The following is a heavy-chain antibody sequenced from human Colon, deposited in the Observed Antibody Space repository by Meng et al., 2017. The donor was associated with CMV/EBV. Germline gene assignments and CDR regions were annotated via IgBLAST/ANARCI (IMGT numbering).Heavy chain of an antibody. V-gene: IGHV3-23*01. Sequence: GGSLRLSCAASRFTFSSYAMSWVRQAPGKGLEWVSAISGSGGSTYYADSVKGRFTISRDNSKNTLYLQMNSLRAEDTAVYYCAKDSARVVPAAIRGYFDYWGQGTLVTVSS. CDR3: AKDSARVVPAAIRGYFDY. CDR2: ISGSGGST. CDR1: RFTFSSYA. J-gene: IGHJ4*02. D-gene: IGHD2-2*01.